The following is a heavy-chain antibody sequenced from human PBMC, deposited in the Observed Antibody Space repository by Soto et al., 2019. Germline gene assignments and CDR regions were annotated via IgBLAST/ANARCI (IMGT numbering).Heavy chain of an antibody. CDR2: ISGSGGST. V-gene: IGHV3-23*01. J-gene: IGHJ4*02. D-gene: IGHD5-18*01. Sequence: PGGSLRLSCAASGFTFSSYAMSWVRQAPGKGLEWVSAISGSGGSTYYADSVKGRFTVSRDNSKNTLYLQMNSLRAEDTAVYYCARDQNVYTYGSFDYWGQGTLVTVSS. CDR3: ARDQNVYTYGSFDY. CDR1: GFTFSSYA.